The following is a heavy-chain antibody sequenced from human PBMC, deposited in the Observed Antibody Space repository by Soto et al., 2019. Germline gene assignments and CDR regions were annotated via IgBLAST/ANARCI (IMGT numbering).Heavy chain of an antibody. CDR2: ISYDGSNK. CDR3: ARDPHASIAVAGYFDY. J-gene: IGHJ4*02. D-gene: IGHD6-19*01. V-gene: IGHV3-30-3*01. Sequence: GSLRLSCAASGFTFSSYAMHWVRQAPGKGLEWVAVISYDGSNKYYADSVKGRFTISRDNSKNTLYLQMNGLRAEDTAVYYCARDPHASIAVAGYFDYWGQGTLVTVSS. CDR1: GFTFSSYA.